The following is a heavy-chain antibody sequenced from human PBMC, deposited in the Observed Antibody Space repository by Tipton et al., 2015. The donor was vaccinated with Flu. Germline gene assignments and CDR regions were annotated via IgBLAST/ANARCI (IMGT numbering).Heavy chain of an antibody. D-gene: IGHD3-10*01. CDR1: GGSVTRSRYY. J-gene: IGHJ4*02. Sequence: GLVKPSETLSLTCAVSGGSVTRSRYYWGWIRQPPGKGLEWIGSIYYSGSTYYNPSLKSRISISVDTSKNQFALKLTSMTAADTAVYYCARGTPLWFGDLDYWGQRTLVTVSS. CDR2: IYYSGST. CDR3: ARGTPLWFGDLDY. V-gene: IGHV4-39*06.